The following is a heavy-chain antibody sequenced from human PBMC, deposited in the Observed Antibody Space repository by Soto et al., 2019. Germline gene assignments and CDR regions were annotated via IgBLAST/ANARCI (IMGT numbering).Heavy chain of an antibody. Sequence: QVQLVQSGAEVKKPGASVKVSCKASGYTFTSYGISWVRQAPGQGLEWMGWISAYNGNTNYAQKLQGRVTMTTDTSTRPAYMGRRSLRSEDTAVYSCARGGGEATVKYYYYGMDVWGQGTTVTVSS. CDR2: ISAYNGNT. J-gene: IGHJ6*02. CDR3: ARGGGEATVKYYYYGMDV. V-gene: IGHV1-18*04. D-gene: IGHD4-17*01. CDR1: GYTFTSYG.